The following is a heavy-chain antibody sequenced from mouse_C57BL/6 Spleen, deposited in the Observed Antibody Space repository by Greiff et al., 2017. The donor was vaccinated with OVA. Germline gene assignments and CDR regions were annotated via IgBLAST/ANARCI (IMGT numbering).Heavy chain of an antibody. Sequence: VQLQQSVAELVRPGASVKLSCTASGFNIKNTYMHWVKQRPEQGLEWIGRIDPANGNTKYAPKFQGKATITADTSSNTAYLQLSSLTSEDTAIYYGARATYYGSSDNYAMDYRGQGNPDTASS. V-gene: IGHV14-3*01. D-gene: IGHD1-1*01. J-gene: IGHJ4*01. CDR1: GFNIKNTY. CDR2: IDPANGNT. CDR3: ARATYYGSSDNYAMDY.